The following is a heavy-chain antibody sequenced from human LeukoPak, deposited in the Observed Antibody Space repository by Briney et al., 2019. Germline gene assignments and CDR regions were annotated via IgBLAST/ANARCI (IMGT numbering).Heavy chain of an antibody. CDR1: GGAFSIYA. D-gene: IGHD5-24*01. J-gene: IGHJ5*02. CDR2: VIPIFGTA. V-gene: IGHV1-69*05. CDR3: ARAGGDGYNTNWFDP. Sequence: ASVKVSCNASGGAFSIYAISWVRQAPGQGLEWMGGVIPIFGTANYAQKFQGRVTITTDESTSTAYMELSSLRSEDTAVYYCARAGGDGYNTNWFDPWGQGTLVTVSS.